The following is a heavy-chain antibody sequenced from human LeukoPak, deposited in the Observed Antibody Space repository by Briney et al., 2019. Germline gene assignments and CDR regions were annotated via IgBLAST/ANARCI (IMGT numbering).Heavy chain of an antibody. CDR2: IYYSGRT. Sequence: SEALSLTCSVSGDSVSRSDSYWDWIRQPPGKGLEWIGTIYYSGRTYYSPSLKSRVTMSVDPSNNQFSLNLRSVTAADTALYYCARRRYYDGSGYLEWGQGTLLSVSS. D-gene: IGHD3-22*01. CDR1: GDSVSRSDSY. J-gene: IGHJ1*01. V-gene: IGHV4-39*01. CDR3: ARRRYYDGSGYLE.